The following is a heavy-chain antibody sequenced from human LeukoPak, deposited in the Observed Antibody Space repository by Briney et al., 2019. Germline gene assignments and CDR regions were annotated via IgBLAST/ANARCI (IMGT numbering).Heavy chain of an antibody. CDR1: GFTVSSNY. D-gene: IGHD3-22*01. J-gene: IGHJ4*02. V-gene: IGHV3-53*01. Sequence: GGSLRLSCAASGFTVSSNYMSWVRQAPGKGLEWVSVIYSGGSTYYADSVKGRFTISRDNSKNTLYLQMNSLRAEDTAVYYCAREVHDSSGYYFGYWGQGTLVTVSS. CDR3: AREVHDSSGYYFGY. CDR2: IYSGGST.